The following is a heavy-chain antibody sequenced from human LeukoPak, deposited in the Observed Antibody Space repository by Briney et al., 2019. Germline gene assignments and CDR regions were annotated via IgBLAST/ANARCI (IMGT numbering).Heavy chain of an antibody. D-gene: IGHD3-22*01. CDR2: ILSGGDT. V-gene: IGHV3-66*01. CDR1: GFTASSNF. CDR3: SRSYFFDRSMIFAF. J-gene: IGHJ4*02. Sequence: PGGCLRLSCAPPGFTASSNFMSWVRPAPGEGRGWVSIILSGGDTSYSDSVKGRFSISRANSKTTLSLQMNCLRAEETAGYYSSRSYFFDRSMIFAFGGQGTLVTVSS.